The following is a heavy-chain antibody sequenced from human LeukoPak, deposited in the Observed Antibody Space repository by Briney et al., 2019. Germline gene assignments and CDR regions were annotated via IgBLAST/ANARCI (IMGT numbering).Heavy chain of an antibody. D-gene: IGHD2-21*02. CDR2: IRYDGSNK. J-gene: IGHJ5*01. Sequence: GGSLRLSCAASGFTFSSYGMHWVRQAPGKGLEWVAFIRYDGSNKYYADSLRGRFTISRDSAMDSVSLQMDSLRAEDTAVYYCTRGRRFCGGDCHSWFDSWGQGTLVTVSS. CDR1: GFTFSSYG. V-gene: IGHV3-30*02. CDR3: TRGRRFCGGDCHSWFDS.